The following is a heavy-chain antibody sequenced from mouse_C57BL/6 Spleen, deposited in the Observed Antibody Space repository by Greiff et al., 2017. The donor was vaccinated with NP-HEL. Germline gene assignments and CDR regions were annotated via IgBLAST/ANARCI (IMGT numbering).Heavy chain of an antibody. CDR3: TRGIRRGFDY. CDR2: IDPETGGT. CDR1: GYTFTDYE. D-gene: IGHD2-12*01. Sequence: VQLQQSGAELVRPGASVTLSCKASGYTFTDYEMHWVKQTPVHGLEWIGAIDPETGGTAYNQKFKGKAILTADKSSSTAYMELRSLTSEDSAVYYCTRGIRRGFDYWGQGTTLTVSS. J-gene: IGHJ2*01. V-gene: IGHV1-15*01.